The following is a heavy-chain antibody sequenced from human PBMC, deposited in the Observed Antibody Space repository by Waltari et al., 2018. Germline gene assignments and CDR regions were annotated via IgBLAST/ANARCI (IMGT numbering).Heavy chain of an antibody. CDR2: ISRRESA. Sequence: QLQLQESGPGLVKPSETLFLTCNVSGGSISDTSYFWGWVRQPPGKGLEWIGSISRRESALYQSSLTSRATRSFDNSQHQLYLKLTSLTAADTAVYYCARPYGQGFAFDIWGQGTMVTVSS. D-gene: IGHD4-17*01. V-gene: IGHV4-39*01. CDR1: GGSISDTSYF. J-gene: IGHJ3*02. CDR3: ARPYGQGFAFDI.